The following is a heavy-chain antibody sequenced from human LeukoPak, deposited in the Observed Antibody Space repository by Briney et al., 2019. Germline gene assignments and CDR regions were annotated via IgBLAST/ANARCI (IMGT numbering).Heavy chain of an antibody. CDR2: ISAYNGNT. D-gene: IGHD2-15*01. CDR1: GYTFTSYG. J-gene: IGHJ4*02. CDR3: ARGRCSGGSCYTTDY. V-gene: IGHV1-18*01. Sequence: VASVKVSRKASGYTFTSYGISWVRQAPGQGLEWMGWISAYNGNTNYAQKLQGRVTMTTDTSTSTAYMELRSLRSDDTAVYYCARGRCSGGSCYTTDYWGQGTLVTVSS.